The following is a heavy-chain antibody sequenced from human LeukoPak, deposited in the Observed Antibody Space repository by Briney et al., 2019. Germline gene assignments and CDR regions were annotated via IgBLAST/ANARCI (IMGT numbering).Heavy chain of an antibody. D-gene: IGHD1-1*01. Sequence: GGSLRLSCAASGFTFDDYAMHWVRQAPGKGLEWVSGISWNSGSIGYADSVKGRFTISRDNAKNSLYLQMNSLRAEDTALYYCAKDPGDWTFDYWGQGTLVTVSS. CDR1: GFTFDDYA. V-gene: IGHV3-9*01. J-gene: IGHJ4*02. CDR2: ISWNSGSI. CDR3: AKDPGDWTFDY.